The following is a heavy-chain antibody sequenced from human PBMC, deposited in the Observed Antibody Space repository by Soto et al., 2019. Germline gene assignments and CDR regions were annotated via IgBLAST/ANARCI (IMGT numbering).Heavy chain of an antibody. J-gene: IGHJ6*02. Sequence: QVQLVQSGAEVKKPGSSVKVSCKASGGTFSSYAISWVRQAPGQGLEWKGGIIPIFGTANYAQKFQGRVTITADKSTSTAYMELSSLRSEDTAVYYCASADYGGKSLDYYGMDVWGQGTTVTVSS. D-gene: IGHD4-17*01. CDR2: IIPIFGTA. CDR1: GGTFSSYA. V-gene: IGHV1-69*06. CDR3: ASADYGGKSLDYYGMDV.